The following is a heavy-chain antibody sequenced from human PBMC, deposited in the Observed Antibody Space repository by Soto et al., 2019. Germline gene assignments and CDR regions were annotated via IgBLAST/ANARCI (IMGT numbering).Heavy chain of an antibody. CDR2: INSDGSST. CDR1: GFTFSSYW. D-gene: IGHD3-10*01. CDR3: ARGDWPLLSVVRGALGY. Sequence: EVQLVESGGGLVQPGGSLRLSCGASGFTFSSYWMHWVRQGPGKGLVWVSRINSDGSSTNYADSVKGRFTISRDNAKNTLYLQMDSLRVEDTAVYYCARGDWPLLSVVRGALGYWGQGTLVTVSS. J-gene: IGHJ4*02. V-gene: IGHV3-74*01.